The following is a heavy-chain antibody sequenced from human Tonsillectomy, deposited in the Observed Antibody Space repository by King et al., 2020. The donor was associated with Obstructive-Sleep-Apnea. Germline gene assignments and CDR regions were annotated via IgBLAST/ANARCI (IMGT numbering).Heavy chain of an antibody. V-gene: IGHV1-69*01. Sequence: VQLVESGAEVKKPGSSVKVSCKASGGTFSSYAISWVRQAPGQGLEWMGGIIPIFGTANYAQKFQGRVTITADESTSTAYMELSSLRSEDTAVYYCARDLLQPRGYYYGMDVWGQGTTVTVSS. CDR3: ARDLLQPRGYYYGMDV. CDR2: IIPIFGTA. D-gene: IGHD4-11*01. CDR1: GGTFSSYA. J-gene: IGHJ6*02.